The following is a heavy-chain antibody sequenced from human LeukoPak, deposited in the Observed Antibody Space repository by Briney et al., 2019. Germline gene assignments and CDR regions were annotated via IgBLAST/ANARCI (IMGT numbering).Heavy chain of an antibody. V-gene: IGHV4-59*08. CDR3: ARHDLLGVPIRYCSGGSCYFVPMGGMDV. Sequence: SETLSLTCTVSGGSISSYYWSWIRQPPGKGLEWIGYIYYSGSTNYNPSLKSRVTISVDTSKNQFSLKLSSVTAADTAVCYCARHDLLGVPIRYCSGGSCYFVPMGGMDVWGQGTTVTVSS. CDR1: GGSISSYY. J-gene: IGHJ6*02. D-gene: IGHD2-15*01. CDR2: IYYSGST.